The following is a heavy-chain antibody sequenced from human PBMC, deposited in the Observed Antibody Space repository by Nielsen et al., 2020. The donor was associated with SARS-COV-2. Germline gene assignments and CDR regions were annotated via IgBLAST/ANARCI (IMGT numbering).Heavy chain of an antibody. Sequence: GESLKISCAGSGFTFSHYRMSWVRQAPGKGLEWVSVIYTDGSASYADSMKGRFTVSRDNSKNTVYLQMNSLRAEDTAVYYCARDNWGRMDVWGQGTTVTVSS. CDR3: ARDNWGRMDV. J-gene: IGHJ6*02. V-gene: IGHV3-66*01. D-gene: IGHD7-27*01. CDR1: GFTFSHYR. CDR2: IYTDGSA.